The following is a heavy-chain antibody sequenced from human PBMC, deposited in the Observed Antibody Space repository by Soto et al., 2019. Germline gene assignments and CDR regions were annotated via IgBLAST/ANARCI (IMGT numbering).Heavy chain of an antibody. D-gene: IGHD2-2*03. J-gene: IGHJ4*02. V-gene: IGHV4-59*08. CDR3: ARRYGYCFDY. CDR2: IYYSGST. CDR1: GGSISSYY. Sequence: PSETLSLTCTVSGGSISSYYWSWIRQPPGKGLEWIGYIYYSGSTNYNPSLKSRVTISVDTSKNQFSLKLSSVTAADTAVYYCARRYGYCFDYCGQGALVTVSS.